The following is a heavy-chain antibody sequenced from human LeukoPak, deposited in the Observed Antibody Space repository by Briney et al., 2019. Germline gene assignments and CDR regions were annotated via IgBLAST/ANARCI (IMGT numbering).Heavy chain of an antibody. CDR2: IKQDGSEK. D-gene: IGHD2-2*01. CDR1: GFTFSSYW. V-gene: IGHV3-7*01. J-gene: IGHJ6*02. Sequence: GGSLRLSCAASGFTFSSYWMSWVRQAPGKGLEWVANIKQDGSEKYYVDSVKGRFTISRDNAKNSLYLQMNSLRAEDTAVYYCARDKCSSTSCYRGYYYYYGMDVWGQGTTVTVSS. CDR3: ARDKCSSTSCYRGYYYYYGMDV.